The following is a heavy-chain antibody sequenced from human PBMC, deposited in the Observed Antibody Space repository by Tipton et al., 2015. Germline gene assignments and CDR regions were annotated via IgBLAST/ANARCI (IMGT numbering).Heavy chain of an antibody. CDR2: ISWNSDYI. Sequence: SLRLSCTASGFTFGGYAMYWARQPPAKGLESVSGISWNSDYIDYADSVKGRFTISRDNAKNSLYLQLNSLGPEDTALYYCAIWGYTLGLDSWGQGTLVTVSS. CDR1: GFTFGGYA. CDR3: AIWGYTLGLDS. J-gene: IGHJ5*01. V-gene: IGHV3-9*01. D-gene: IGHD3-16*01.